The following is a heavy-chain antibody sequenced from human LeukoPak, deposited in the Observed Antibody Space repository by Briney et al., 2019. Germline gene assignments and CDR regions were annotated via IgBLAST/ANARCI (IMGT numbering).Heavy chain of an antibody. D-gene: IGHD3-22*01. CDR3: AKAGSSGYGEYYFDY. CDR1: GFTFDDYA. CDR2: ISWDGGST. Sequence: GGSLRLSCAASGFTFDDYAMHWVRQAPGKGLEWVSLISWDGGSTYYADSVKGRFTISRDNSKNSLYLQMNSLRAEDMALYYCAKAGSSGYGEYYFDYWGQGTLATVSS. J-gene: IGHJ4*02. V-gene: IGHV3-43D*03.